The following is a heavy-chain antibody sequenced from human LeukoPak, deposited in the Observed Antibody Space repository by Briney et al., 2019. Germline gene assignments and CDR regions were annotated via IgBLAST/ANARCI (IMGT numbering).Heavy chain of an antibody. J-gene: IGHJ5*02. D-gene: IGHD2-2*03. CDR1: GFTFSTYS. Sequence: GGSLRLSCAASGFTFSTYSMNWVRQAPGRGLESVSSISSSSKYIYYADSVKGRFTISRDDAKNSLSLQMNSLRAEDTAVYYCARDLDIVVVPASWFYPWGQGTLVTVSS. CDR3: ARDLDIVVVPASWFYP. CDR2: ISSSSKYI. V-gene: IGHV3-21*01.